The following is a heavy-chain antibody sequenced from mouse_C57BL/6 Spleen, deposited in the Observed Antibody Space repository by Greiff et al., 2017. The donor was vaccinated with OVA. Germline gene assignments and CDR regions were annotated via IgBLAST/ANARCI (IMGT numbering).Heavy chain of an antibody. CDR2: INPNNGGT. J-gene: IGHJ2*01. V-gene: IGHV1-22*01. Sequence: EVQLQQSGPELVKPGASVKMSCKASGYTFTDYNMHWVKQSHGKSLEWIGYINPNNGGTSYNQKFKGKATLTVNKSSSTAYMELRSLTSEASAVYYCARWGYYGSSPYYFDYWGQGTTLTVSS. D-gene: IGHD1-1*01. CDR1: GYTFTDYN. CDR3: ARWGYYGSSPYYFDY.